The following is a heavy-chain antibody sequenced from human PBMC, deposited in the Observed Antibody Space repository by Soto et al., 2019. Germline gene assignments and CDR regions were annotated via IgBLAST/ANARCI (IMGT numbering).Heavy chain of an antibody. Sequence: PGGSLRLSCAASGFTFSSYAMSWVRQAPGKGLEWVSAISGSGGSTYYADSVKGRFTISRDNSKNTLYLQMNSLRAEDTAVYYCVVSYSSSIGRNWFDPWGQGTLVTVSS. CDR1: GFTFSSYA. J-gene: IGHJ5*02. V-gene: IGHV3-23*01. CDR3: VVSYSSSIGRNWFDP. CDR2: ISGSGGST. D-gene: IGHD6-6*01.